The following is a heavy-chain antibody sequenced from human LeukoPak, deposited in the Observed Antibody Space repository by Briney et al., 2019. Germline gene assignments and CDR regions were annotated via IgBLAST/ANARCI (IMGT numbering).Heavy chain of an antibody. V-gene: IGHV3-30*18. D-gene: IGHD2-8*01. CDR2: ISYDGSNK. Sequence: GGSLTLSCAASGYTFSSYGMHWVRQAPGKALEWVALISYDGSNKYYADSVKGRFIISKDNSNNTLYMQMNSLRAEDTAVYYCAKDPGYCTNGVCYGRGNWFDPWGQGTLVTVSS. CDR1: GYTFSSYG. J-gene: IGHJ5*02. CDR3: AKDPGYCTNGVCYGRGNWFDP.